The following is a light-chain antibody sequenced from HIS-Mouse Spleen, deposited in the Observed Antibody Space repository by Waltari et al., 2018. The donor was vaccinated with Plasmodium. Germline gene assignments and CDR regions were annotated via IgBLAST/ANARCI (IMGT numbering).Light chain of an antibody. CDR2: GAS. CDR3: QQYNNWPPA. Sequence: EIVMTQSPATLSVSPGERATLACRASQRVSSNLAWYQQKPGQAPRRLIYGASTRATGIPARFSGSGSGTEFTLTISSMQSEDFAVYYCQQYNNWPPAFGQGTKVEIK. V-gene: IGKV3-15*01. CDR1: QRVSSN. J-gene: IGKJ1*01.